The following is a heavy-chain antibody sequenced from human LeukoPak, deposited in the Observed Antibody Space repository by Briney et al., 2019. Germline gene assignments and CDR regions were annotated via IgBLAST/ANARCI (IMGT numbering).Heavy chain of an antibody. CDR3: AKVWFGELLHFDF. D-gene: IGHD3-10*01. V-gene: IGHV3-23*01. CDR1: GFTFSSYE. Sequence: GGSLRLSCAASGFTFSSYEMSWVRQAPGKGLEWVSTISGSGHSTYYADSVKGRFTVSRDNSENTLYLRMNSLSADDTAVYYCAKVWFGELLHFDFWGEGTLVTVSS. CDR2: ISGSGHST. J-gene: IGHJ4*02.